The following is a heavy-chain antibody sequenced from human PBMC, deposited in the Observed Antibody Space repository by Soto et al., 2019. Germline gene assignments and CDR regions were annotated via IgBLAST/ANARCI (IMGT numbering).Heavy chain of an antibody. Sequence: SAKVSCKESGGTLSSYAISWVRQAPGQGLEWMGWISAYNGNTNYAQKLQGRVTMTTDTSTSTAYMELRSLRSDDTAVYYCARVDWELHAFDIWGQGTMVTVSS. CDR2: ISAYNGNT. D-gene: IGHD1-26*01. CDR1: GGTLSSYA. CDR3: ARVDWELHAFDI. V-gene: IGHV1-18*01. J-gene: IGHJ3*02.